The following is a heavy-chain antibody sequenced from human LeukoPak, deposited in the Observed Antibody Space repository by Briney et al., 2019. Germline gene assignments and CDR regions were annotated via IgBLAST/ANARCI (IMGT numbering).Heavy chain of an antibody. CDR1: GGSINSNKW. CDR2: IGHSGNT. V-gene: IGHV4-4*02. J-gene: IGHJ4*02. Sequence: SETLSLTCAVSGGSINSNKWWSWGRQPPGKGLEGIGEIGHSGNTNYNPSLKRRVSVSVYQSKNQLSLTMNSLTAADTAVYYCARVERDILTGYASTPWDWGQGPLVTVSS. CDR3: ARVERDILTGYASTPWD. D-gene: IGHD3-9*01.